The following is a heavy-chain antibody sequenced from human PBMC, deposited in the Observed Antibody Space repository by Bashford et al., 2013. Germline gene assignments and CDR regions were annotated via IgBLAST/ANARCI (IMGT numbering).Heavy chain of an antibody. CDR1: GGTFSSYA. CDR2: IIPIFGTA. J-gene: IGHJ3*02. D-gene: IGHD3-10*01. V-gene: IGHV1-69*13. Sequence: SVKVSCKASGGTFSSYAISWVRQAPGQGLEWMGGIIPIFGTANYAQKFQGRVTITADESTSTAYMELSSLRSEDTAVYYCASLDYYGSGVENGAFDIVGPRGQWSPSPQ. CDR3: ASLDYYGSGVENGAFDI.